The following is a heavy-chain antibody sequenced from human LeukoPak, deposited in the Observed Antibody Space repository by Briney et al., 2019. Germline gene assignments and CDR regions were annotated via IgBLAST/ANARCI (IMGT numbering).Heavy chain of an antibody. CDR3: VKDGHYYAMDV. V-gene: IGHV3-23*01. Sequence: GGSLRLSCAASGFSLNNYPMTWVRQLPGKGLEWVSTLSSGGSIYNADSVKGRFTISRDNSKNTLYLQMNSLRVDDTAVYYCVKDGHYYAMDVWGQGTTVTVSS. J-gene: IGHJ6*02. CDR2: LSSGGSI. CDR1: GFSLNNYP.